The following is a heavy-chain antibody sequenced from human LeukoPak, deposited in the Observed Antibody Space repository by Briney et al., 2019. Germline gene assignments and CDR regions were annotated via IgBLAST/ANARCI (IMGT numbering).Heavy chain of an antibody. CDR3: ARESSSSWYVFLDY. CDR1: GGSISSYY. V-gene: IGHV4-4*07. D-gene: IGHD6-13*01. CDR2: IYTSGST. J-gene: IGHJ4*02. Sequence: SETLSLTCTVSGGSISSYYWSWIRQPAGKGLEWIGRIYTSGSTNYNPSLKSRVTMSVDTSKNQLSLKLSSVTAADTAVYYCARESSSSWYVFLDYWGQGTLVTVSS.